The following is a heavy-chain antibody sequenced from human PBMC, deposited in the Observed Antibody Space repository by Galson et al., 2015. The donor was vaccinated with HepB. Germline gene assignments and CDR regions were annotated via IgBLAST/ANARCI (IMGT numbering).Heavy chain of an antibody. CDR2: IYHSGST. V-gene: IGHV4-38-2*02. D-gene: IGHD2-15*01. J-gene: IGHJ4*02. CDR3: ATDDCSGGSCYSGERDY. CDR1: GYSISSGYY. Sequence: LTCTVSGYSISSGYYWGWIRQHPGKGLEWIGSIYHSGSTYYNPSLKSRVTISVDTSKNQFSLKLSSVTAADTAVYYCATDDCSGGSCYSGERDYWGQGTLVTVSS.